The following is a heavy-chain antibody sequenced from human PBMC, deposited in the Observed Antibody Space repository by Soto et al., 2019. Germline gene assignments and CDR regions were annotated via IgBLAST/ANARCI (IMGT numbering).Heavy chain of an antibody. J-gene: IGHJ4*02. V-gene: IGHV3-33*01. CDR1: GFTFSSYG. CDR2: IWYDGSNK. D-gene: IGHD2-21*01. CDR3: ARGLHSLFDY. Sequence: PGGSLRLSCAASGFTFSSYGMHWVRQAPGKGLEWVAVIWYDGSNKYYADSVKGRFTISRGNSNNTLYVQMTSLRAEDTAVYYCARGLHSLFDYWGQGTLVTVSS.